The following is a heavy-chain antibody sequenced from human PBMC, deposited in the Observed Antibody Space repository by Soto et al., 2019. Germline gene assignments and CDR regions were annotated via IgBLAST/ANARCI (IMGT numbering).Heavy chain of an antibody. Sequence: SETLSLTCTVSGGSISSGGYYWSWIRQHPGKGLEWIGYIYYSGSTYYNPSLKSRVTISVDASKNQFSLKLSSVTAADTAVYYCATSPSGDYGDYFPHWGQGTLVTVSS. J-gene: IGHJ1*01. CDR3: ATSPSGDYGDYFPH. CDR1: GGSISSGGYY. CDR2: IYYSGST. V-gene: IGHV4-31*03. D-gene: IGHD4-17*01.